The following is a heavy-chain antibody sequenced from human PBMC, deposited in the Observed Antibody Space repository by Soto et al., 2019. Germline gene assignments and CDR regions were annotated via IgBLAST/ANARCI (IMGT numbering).Heavy chain of an antibody. Sequence: GESLKISCTGFGYTFTTFWISWVRQMPGKGLEWMGRIDPRDSYVNYSPSFQGHVTISVDKSISTAYLQWGSLKASDTAMYYCARLYCTTSTCDSWFDPWGQGTLVTVSP. D-gene: IGHD2-2*01. V-gene: IGHV5-10-1*01. CDR2: IDPRDSYV. CDR1: GYTFTTFW. CDR3: ARLYCTTSTCDSWFDP. J-gene: IGHJ5*02.